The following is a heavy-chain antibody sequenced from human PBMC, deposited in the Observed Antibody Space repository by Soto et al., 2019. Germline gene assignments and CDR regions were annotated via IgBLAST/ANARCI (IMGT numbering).Heavy chain of an antibody. CDR3: ARTNCSGGSCYSYDPLDY. CDR2: IIPILGIA. Sequence: QVQLVQSGAGVKKPGSSVKVSCKASGGTFSSYTISWVRQAPGQGLEWMGRIIPILGIANYAQKFQGRVTITADKSTSTAYMELSSLRSEDTAVYYCARTNCSGGSCYSYDPLDYWGQGTLVTVSS. D-gene: IGHD2-15*01. CDR1: GGTFSSYT. J-gene: IGHJ4*02. V-gene: IGHV1-69*02.